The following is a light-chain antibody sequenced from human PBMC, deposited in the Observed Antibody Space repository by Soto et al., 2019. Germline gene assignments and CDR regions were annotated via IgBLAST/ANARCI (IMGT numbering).Light chain of an antibody. J-gene: IGKJ5*01. V-gene: IGKV1-33*01. CDR2: DAS. Sequence: QLTQSPSSLSASVGDRVTITCQASQDIDKNLNWYQQKPGKAPKLLIYDASSLQTGVPSRFXGSGSATDFTFTISSLQPEDIATYYCQQYDNLLPITFGQGTRLEIK. CDR3: QQYDNLLPIT. CDR1: QDIDKN.